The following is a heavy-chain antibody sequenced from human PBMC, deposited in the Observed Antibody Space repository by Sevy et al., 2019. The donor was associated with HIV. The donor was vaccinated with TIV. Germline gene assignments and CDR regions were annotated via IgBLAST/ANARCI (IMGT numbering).Heavy chain of an antibody. CDR2: FDPEDGET. CDR3: ATLDFWSDHPFYGTDV. J-gene: IGHJ6*02. CDR1: GYTLSELP. Sequence: ASVKVSCKVSGYTLSELPMHWVRQAPGKGLEWLGGFDPEDGETIYAQKFQGRVPMTEDTSTDTAYMELSRLRSEDTAVYYCATLDFWSDHPFYGTDVWGQGTTVTVSS. V-gene: IGHV1-24*01. D-gene: IGHD3-3*01.